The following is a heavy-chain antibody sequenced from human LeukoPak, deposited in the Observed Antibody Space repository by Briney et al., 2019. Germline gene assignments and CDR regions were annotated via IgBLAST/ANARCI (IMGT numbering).Heavy chain of an antibody. CDR1: GGSFSGYY. CDR2: INHSGST. CDR3: ARCRYDFWSGYILDY. J-gene: IGHJ4*02. Sequence: SETLSLTCAVYGGSFSGYYWSWIRQPPGKGLEWIGEINHSGSTNYNPSLKSRVTISVDTSKNQFSLKLSSVTAADTAVYYCARCRYDFWSGYILDYWGQGTLVTVSS. D-gene: IGHD3-3*01. V-gene: IGHV4-34*01.